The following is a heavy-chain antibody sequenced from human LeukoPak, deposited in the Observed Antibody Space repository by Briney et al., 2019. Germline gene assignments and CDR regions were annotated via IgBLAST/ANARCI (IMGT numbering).Heavy chain of an antibody. CDR3: ARAPYYDILTGRRGGYYFDY. V-gene: IGHV1-69*01. CDR2: IIPIFGTA. D-gene: IGHD3-9*01. CDR1: GGTFSSYA. Sequence: ASVKVSCKASGGTFSSYAISWVRQAPGQGLEWMGGIIPIFGTANYAQKFQGRVTITADESTSTTYMELSSLRSVDTAVYYCARAPYYDILTGRRGGYYFDYWGQGTLVTVSS. J-gene: IGHJ4*02.